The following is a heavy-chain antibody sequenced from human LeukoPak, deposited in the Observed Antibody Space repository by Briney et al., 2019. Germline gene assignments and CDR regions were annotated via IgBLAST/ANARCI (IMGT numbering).Heavy chain of an antibody. CDR3: AKRADTYYYMDV. J-gene: IGHJ6*03. Sequence: GGSLRLSCAASGFTVSSNEMSWVRQAPGKGLEWVSSISGGSTYYADSRKGRFTISRDNSKNTLYLQMNSLRAEDTAVYYCAKRADTYYYMDVWGKGTTVTISS. CDR1: GFTVSSNE. V-gene: IGHV3-38-3*01. D-gene: IGHD5-18*01. CDR2: ISGGST.